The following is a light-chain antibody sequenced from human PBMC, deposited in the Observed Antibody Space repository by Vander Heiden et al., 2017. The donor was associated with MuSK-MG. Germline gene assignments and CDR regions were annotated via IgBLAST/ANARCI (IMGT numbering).Light chain of an antibody. V-gene: IGKV2-28*01. CDR1: QCLLHNNVYNH. CDR3: MQALQTLSIT. Sequence: IVMTPSLLSLPFTPGEPAYISCRSDQCLLHNNVYNHLDWYLQKPGQSPQLLINLGSNLAPGVPDRFSGSGSGTDFTLKISRVEAEDVGVYYCMQALQTLSITFGQGTRLEIK. J-gene: IGKJ5*01. CDR2: LGS.